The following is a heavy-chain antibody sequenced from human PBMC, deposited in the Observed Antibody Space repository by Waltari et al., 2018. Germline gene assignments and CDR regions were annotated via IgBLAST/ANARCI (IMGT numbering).Heavy chain of an antibody. J-gene: IGHJ4*02. D-gene: IGHD6-19*01. V-gene: IGHV1-46*01. CDR3: ARDSSGWSVDY. CDR2: INPSGGST. Sequence: QVRLVQSGAEVKKPGASVKVSCKASGYTFTSYYMPWVRQAPGQGLEWMGIINPSGGSTSYAQEFQGRVTMTRDTSTSTVYMELSSLRSDDTAVYYCARDSSGWSVDYWGQGTLVTVSS. CDR1: GYTFTSYY.